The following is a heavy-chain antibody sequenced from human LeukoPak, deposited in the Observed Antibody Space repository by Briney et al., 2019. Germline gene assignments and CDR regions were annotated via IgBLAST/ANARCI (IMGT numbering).Heavy chain of an antibody. CDR2: IGTAGDT. V-gene: IGHV3-13*01. CDR3: AKDRLAAAAYYFDY. D-gene: IGHD6-13*01. CDR1: GFTFSSYD. J-gene: IGHJ4*02. Sequence: PGGSLRLSCAASGFTFSSYDMHWVRQATGKGLEWVSAIGTAGDTYYPGSVKGRFTISRDNSKNTLHLQMNSLRAEDTAVYYCAKDRLAAAAYYFDYWGQGTLVTVSS.